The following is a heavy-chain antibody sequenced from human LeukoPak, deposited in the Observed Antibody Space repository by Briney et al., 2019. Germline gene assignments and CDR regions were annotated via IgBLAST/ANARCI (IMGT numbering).Heavy chain of an antibody. Sequence: GGSLRLSCAASGFTFSSYEMNWVRQAPGKGLEWVSYISSSGSAIYYADSVKGRFTISRDNAKNSLYLQMNSLRAEDTAVYYCARFMVRGPTFDYWGQGTLVTVSS. CDR3: ARFMVRGPTFDY. J-gene: IGHJ4*02. CDR1: GFTFSSYE. D-gene: IGHD3-10*01. V-gene: IGHV3-48*03. CDR2: ISSSGSAI.